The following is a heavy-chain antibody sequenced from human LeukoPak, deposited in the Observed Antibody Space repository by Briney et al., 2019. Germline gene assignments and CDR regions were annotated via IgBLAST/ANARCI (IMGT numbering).Heavy chain of an antibody. V-gene: IGHV1-2*04. J-gene: IGHJ6*02. D-gene: IGHD2-8*01. CDR2: INLHTGGA. CDR3: ARDFLGRTNGGSNYFGMDV. Sequence: ASVKVSCKSSGYTFTDYFLHWVRQAPGQGLEWMGCINLHTGGAHYAQKFQDWVSLTRDTSIDTAFMELSSLRSDATAIYYCARDFLGRTNGGSNYFGMDVWGQGTTVTVSS. CDR1: GYTFTDYF.